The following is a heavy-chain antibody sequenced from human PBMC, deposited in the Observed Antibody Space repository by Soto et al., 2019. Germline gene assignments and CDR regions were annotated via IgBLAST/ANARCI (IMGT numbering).Heavy chain of an antibody. V-gene: IGHV5-51*01. D-gene: IGHD6-13*01. CDR1: GYIFTSYW. CDR3: ASSYSSPDNYYYYYGMDV. J-gene: IGHJ6*02. CDR2: IYPGDSDT. Sequence: GESLKISCNGSGYIFTSYWIGWVRQMPGKGLEWMGIIYPGDSDTRYSPSFQGQVTISADKSISTAYLQWSSLKASDTAMYYCASSYSSPDNYYYYYGMDVWGQGTTVTVSS.